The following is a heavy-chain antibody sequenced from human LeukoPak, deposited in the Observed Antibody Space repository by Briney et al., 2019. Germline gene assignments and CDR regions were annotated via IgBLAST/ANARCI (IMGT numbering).Heavy chain of an antibody. CDR1: GGTFSSYA. CDR3: ARIMEYCSSTSCYYGMDV. D-gene: IGHD2-2*01. V-gene: IGHV1-69*13. J-gene: IGHJ6*02. CDR2: IIPLFRTA. Sequence: AASVKVSCKASGGTFSSYAISWVRQAPGQGLEWMGGIIPLFRTANYAQNFQGRVTITADESTRTAYMELSSLRSEDTAVYYCARIMEYCSSTSCYYGMDVWGQGTTVTVSS.